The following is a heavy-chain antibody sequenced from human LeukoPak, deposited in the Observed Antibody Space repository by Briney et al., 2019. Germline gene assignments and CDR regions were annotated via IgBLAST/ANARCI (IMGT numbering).Heavy chain of an antibody. V-gene: IGHV4-34*01. CDR1: GGSFSGYY. CDR3: ARGERVLRYFGWYETLPPFDY. Sequence: SETLSLTCAVYGGSFSGYYWSWIRQPPGKGLEWIGEINHSGSTNYNPSLKSRVTISVDTSKNQFSLKLRSVTAADTAVDYCARGERVLRYFGWYETLPPFDYWGQGTLVTVSS. D-gene: IGHD3-9*01. J-gene: IGHJ4*02. CDR2: INHSGST.